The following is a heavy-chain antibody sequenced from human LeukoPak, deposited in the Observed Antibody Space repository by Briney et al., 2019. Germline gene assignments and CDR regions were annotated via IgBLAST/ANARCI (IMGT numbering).Heavy chain of an antibody. CDR3: ARENRSSSSDAFDI. Sequence: SETLSLNCTVSGGSISSSSYYWGWIRQPPGKGLEWIGSIYYSGSTYYNPPLKSRVTISVDTSKNHFSLKLSSGTAADTAVYYCARENRSSSSDAFDIWGQGTMVTVSS. D-gene: IGHD6-13*01. J-gene: IGHJ3*02. CDR2: IYYSGST. V-gene: IGHV4-39*02. CDR1: GGSISSSSYY.